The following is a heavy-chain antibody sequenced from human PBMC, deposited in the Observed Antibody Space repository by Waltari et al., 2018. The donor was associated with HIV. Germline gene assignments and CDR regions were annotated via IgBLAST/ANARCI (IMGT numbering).Heavy chain of an antibody. Sequence: QVQLLEPGGGEDQPGRSLRLSCKDFGVNFSDHAPHWVRQAPGSVLEWVALISYDGRNKDYAESVKGRFTLSRENAKNTLFLQMNSLRAEDTAVYYCAKEDFEYGSSSHLGYWGQGTLVTVSS. CDR3: AKEDFEYGSSSHLGY. V-gene: IGHV3-30*18. CDR2: ISYDGRNK. CDR1: GVNFSDHA. D-gene: IGHD6-6*01. J-gene: IGHJ4*02.